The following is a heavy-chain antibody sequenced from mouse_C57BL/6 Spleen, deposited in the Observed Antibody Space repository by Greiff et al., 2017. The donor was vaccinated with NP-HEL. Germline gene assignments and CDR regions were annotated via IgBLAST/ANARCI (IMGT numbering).Heavy chain of an antibody. Sequence: EVQLQQSGPELVKPGASVKISCKASGYTFTDYYMNWVKQSHGKSLEWIGDINPNNGGTSYNQKFKGKATLTVDKSSSTAYMELRSLTSEDSAVYYCARYYYGSSYVDAMDYWGQGTSVPVSS. CDR1: GYTFTDYY. J-gene: IGHJ4*01. D-gene: IGHD1-1*01. V-gene: IGHV1-26*01. CDR2: INPNNGGT. CDR3: ARYYYGSSYVDAMDY.